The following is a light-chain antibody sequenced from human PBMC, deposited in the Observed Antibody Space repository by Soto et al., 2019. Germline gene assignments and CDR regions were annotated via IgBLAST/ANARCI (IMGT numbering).Light chain of an antibody. CDR1: NIGAKV. J-gene: IGLJ3*02. Sequence: SSELTQPPSVSVAPGQTASITCGGNNIGAKVVHWYQQKRPGQAPVLVVFDDRARPSAIPERFSGSNSGNTATLTISRVEAGDEADYYCQVWHSTSVRVFGGGTKLTVL. V-gene: IGLV3-21*02. CDR3: QVWHSTSVRV. CDR2: DDR.